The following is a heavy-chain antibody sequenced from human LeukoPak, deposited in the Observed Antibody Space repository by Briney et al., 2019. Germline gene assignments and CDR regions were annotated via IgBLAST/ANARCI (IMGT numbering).Heavy chain of an antibody. CDR3: ARGYSSSWYDAFDI. V-gene: IGHV1-2*02. J-gene: IGHJ3*02. D-gene: IGHD6-13*01. Sequence: AASVKVSCKASGYTFTGYYMHWVRQAPGQGLEWMGWINPNSGGTNYAQKFQGRVTITRDTSASTAYMELSSLRSEDTAVYYCARGYSSSWYDAFDIWGQGTMVTVSS. CDR1: GYTFTGYY. CDR2: INPNSGGT.